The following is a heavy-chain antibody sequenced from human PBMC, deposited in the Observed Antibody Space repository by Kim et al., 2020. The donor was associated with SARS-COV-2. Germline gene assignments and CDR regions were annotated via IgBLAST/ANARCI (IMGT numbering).Heavy chain of an antibody. CDR2: IYYSGST. V-gene: IGHV4-31*03. D-gene: IGHD3-3*01. CDR1: GGSFSSGGYY. CDR3: AIATGITIFGVVVIGWFDH. J-gene: IGHJ5*02. Sequence: SETLSLTCTVSGGSFSSGGYYWSWIRQHPGKGLEWIGYIYYSGSTYYNPSLKSRVTISVDTSKNQFSLKLSSVTAADTAVYYCAIATGITIFGVVVIGWFDHWGQGTLVTVSS.